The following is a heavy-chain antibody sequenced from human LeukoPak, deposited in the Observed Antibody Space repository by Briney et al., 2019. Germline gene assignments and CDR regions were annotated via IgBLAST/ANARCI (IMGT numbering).Heavy chain of an antibody. CDR2: IYYSGST. CDR1: GGSISSYY. D-gene: IGHD5-24*01. V-gene: IGHV4-59*08. J-gene: IGHJ4*02. CDR3: ARHRGDGYPYFDY. Sequence: SETLSLTCTVSGGSISSYYWSWIRQPPGKGLEWIGYIYYSGSTNYNPSLKCRVTISVDTSKNQFSLKLSSVTAADTAVYYCARHRGDGYPYFDYWGQGTLVTVSS.